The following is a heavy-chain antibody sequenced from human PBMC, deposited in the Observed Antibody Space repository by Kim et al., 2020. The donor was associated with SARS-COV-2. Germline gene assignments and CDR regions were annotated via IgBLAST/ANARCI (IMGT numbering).Heavy chain of an antibody. J-gene: IGHJ5*02. D-gene: IGHD6-13*01. CDR3: ARGPWSSSWSSAPARHWFDP. CDR1: GGSFSGYY. CDR2: INHSGST. Sequence: SETLSLTCAVYGGSFSGYYWSWIRQPPGKGLEWIGEINHSGSTNYNPSLKSRVTISVDTSKNQFSLKLSSVTAADTAVYYCARGPWSSSWSSAPARHWFDPWGQGTLVTVSS. V-gene: IGHV4-34*01.